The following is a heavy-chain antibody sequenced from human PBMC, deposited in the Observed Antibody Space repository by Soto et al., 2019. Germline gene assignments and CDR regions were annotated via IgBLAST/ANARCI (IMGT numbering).Heavy chain of an antibody. CDR3: ALAPAAHILH. J-gene: IGHJ1*01. Sequence: QVQLQQWGAGLLKPSETLSLTCAVYGGSLSAYYWSWIRQPPGKGLEWIGEINPSGTTNYNPSLKSRVTISVDTSMNQFSLKLSSVTAADTAVYHCALAPAAHILHWGQGTLVTVSS. V-gene: IGHV4-34*01. CDR1: GGSLSAYY. CDR2: INPSGTT. D-gene: IGHD2-2*01.